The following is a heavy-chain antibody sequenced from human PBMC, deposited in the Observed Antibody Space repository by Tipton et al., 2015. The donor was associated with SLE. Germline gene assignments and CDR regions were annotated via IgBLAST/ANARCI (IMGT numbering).Heavy chain of an antibody. J-gene: IGHJ6*03. V-gene: IGHV4-61*02. D-gene: IGHD6-19*01. Sequence: TLSLTCTISGGSISSASYYWSWIRQPAGEGLEWIGRIYISGSTNYNPSLKSRVTISVDTSKNQFSLKVTSVTAADTAVYYCARQVAGIDYYFNHMDVWGKVTTVTVSS. CDR3: ARQVAGIDYYFNHMDV. CDR1: GGSISSASYY. CDR2: IYISGST.